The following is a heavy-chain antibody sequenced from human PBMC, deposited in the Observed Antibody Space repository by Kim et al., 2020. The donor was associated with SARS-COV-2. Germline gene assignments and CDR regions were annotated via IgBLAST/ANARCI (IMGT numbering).Heavy chain of an antibody. CDR1: GYTFTSYA. CDR3: ARILLTRGAFDI. Sequence: ASVKVSCKASGYTFTSYAMNWVRQAPGQRLEWMGWINAGNGKTKYAQKFQGRVTITRDKSASTAYMELSSLRSEDTAVYYCARILLTRGAFDIWGQGTMVTVSS. D-gene: IGHD3-9*01. V-gene: IGHV1-3*01. CDR2: INAGNGKT. J-gene: IGHJ3*02.